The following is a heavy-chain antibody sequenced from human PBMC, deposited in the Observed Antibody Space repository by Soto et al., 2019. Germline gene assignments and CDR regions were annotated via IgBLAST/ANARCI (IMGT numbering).Heavy chain of an antibody. D-gene: IGHD3-22*01. CDR2: ICSSISTI. CDR3: ATLPYYDTIGYYVLVDY. J-gene: IGHJ4*02. Sequence: GGSLRLSCAASGFTFSSYSMNWVRQAPGKGLEWVSFICSSISTIFYADSVKGRFTISRDNAKISLYLHMNSLRDEDTAVYYCATLPYYDTIGYYVLVDYWGQGTLVTVSS. V-gene: IGHV3-48*02. CDR1: GFTFSSYS.